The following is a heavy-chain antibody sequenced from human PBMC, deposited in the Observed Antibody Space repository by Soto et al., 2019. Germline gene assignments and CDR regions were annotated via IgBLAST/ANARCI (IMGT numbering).Heavy chain of an antibody. CDR2: ISNSGGGT. CDR1: GFTFSNFH. J-gene: IGHJ5*02. D-gene: IGHD1-26*01. Sequence: EVQLLESGGGLVQPGGSLRLSCAASGFTFSNFHRSWFRQAPGKGLEWVSSISNSGGGTYNIDSGKGSFSISRDNSRNTLYLQMNSMRAEDTAVYYCTQRHEGWGEFDPWGQGTLVTVSS. CDR3: TQRHEGWGEFDP. V-gene: IGHV3-23*01.